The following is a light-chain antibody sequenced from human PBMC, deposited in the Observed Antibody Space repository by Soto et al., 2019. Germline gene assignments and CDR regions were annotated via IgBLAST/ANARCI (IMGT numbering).Light chain of an antibody. CDR2: DAS. Sequence: EIWLTQSPATLSLSPGEKATLSFRASQSVSSYLAWYQQKPGQAPRLLIYDASNRATGIPARFRGSGSGRDFTLTISSLEPEDVAVYYCQQRRNWPPMYTFGQGTKLEIK. J-gene: IGKJ2*01. V-gene: IGKV3-11*02. CDR1: QSVSSY. CDR3: QQRRNWPPMYT.